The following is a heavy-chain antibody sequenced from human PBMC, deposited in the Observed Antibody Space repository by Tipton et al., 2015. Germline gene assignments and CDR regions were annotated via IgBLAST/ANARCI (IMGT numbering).Heavy chain of an antibody. Sequence: TLSLTCTVSGGSVSSARYYWSWIRQPPGKGLEWIGCINYSGSTTYNPSLKSRVTISVDTSKNQFSLKLSSVTAADTAVYYCARDPDAFDIWGQGTMVTVSS. V-gene: IGHV4-61*01. CDR1: GGSVSSARYY. J-gene: IGHJ3*02. CDR2: INYSGST. CDR3: ARDPDAFDI.